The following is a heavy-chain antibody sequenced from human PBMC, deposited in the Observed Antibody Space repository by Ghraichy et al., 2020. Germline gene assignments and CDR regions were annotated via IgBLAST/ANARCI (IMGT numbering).Heavy chain of an antibody. D-gene: IGHD3-22*01. V-gene: IGHV3-23*01. Sequence: GGSLRLSCAASGITLSSYAMAWVRQAPGKGLEWVSGIVGGGDSTYYADSVNGRFTVSRDNSKNMLYLQMNSLRAEETAVYYCAKVVVWHDQGDDQWGQGTLGTVSS. CDR1: GITLSSYA. J-gene: IGHJ4*02. CDR2: IVGGGDST. CDR3: AKVVVWHDQGDDQ.